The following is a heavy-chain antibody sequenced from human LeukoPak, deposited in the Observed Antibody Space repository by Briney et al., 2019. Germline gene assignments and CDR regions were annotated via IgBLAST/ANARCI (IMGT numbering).Heavy chain of an antibody. V-gene: IGHV3-7*01. J-gene: IGHJ4*02. CDR3: ATVRYGNYFDH. Sequence: GGSLRLSCEASGFTFSTYWMSWVRQAPGKGLEWVANIKVDGSESYYGDSVKGRFTISRDNAKNSLYLQMNSLRVEDTAVYYCATVRYGNYFDHWGRGTLVTASS. CDR2: IKVDGSES. D-gene: IGHD4-17*01. CDR1: GFTFSTYW.